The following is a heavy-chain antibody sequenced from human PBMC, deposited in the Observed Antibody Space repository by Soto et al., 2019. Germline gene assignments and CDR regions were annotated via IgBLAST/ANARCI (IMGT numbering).Heavy chain of an antibody. CDR2: ISSSSSYI. CDR1: GFTFSSYS. J-gene: IGHJ4*02. Sequence: GGSLRLSCAASGFTFSSYSMNWVRQAPGKGLEWVSSISSSSSYIYYADSVKGRFTISRDNAKNSLYLQMNSLRAEDTAVYYCARDPRRGYSYGARAEYYFDYWGQGTLVTVSS. D-gene: IGHD5-18*01. V-gene: IGHV3-21*01. CDR3: ARDPRRGYSYGARAEYYFDY.